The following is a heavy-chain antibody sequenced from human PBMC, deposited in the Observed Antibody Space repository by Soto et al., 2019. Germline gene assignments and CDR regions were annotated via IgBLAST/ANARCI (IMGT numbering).Heavy chain of an antibody. D-gene: IGHD2-2*01. Sequence: EVQLVESGGGLVQPGGSLRLSCAASEFTFSSYWMNWVRQAPGKGLEWVANIKEDGSEKYNVDSVKGRFTISRNNAKNSLYLHMNSLRGDDTAVYYCARDLGAPGRGSAVGYYYHYGMDVWGQGTTVTVSS. V-gene: IGHV3-7*05. J-gene: IGHJ6*02. CDR1: EFTFSSYW. CDR2: IKEDGSEK. CDR3: ARDLGAPGRGSAVGYYYHYGMDV.